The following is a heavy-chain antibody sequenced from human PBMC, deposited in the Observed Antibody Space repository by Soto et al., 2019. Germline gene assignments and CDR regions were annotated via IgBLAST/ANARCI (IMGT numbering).Heavy chain of an antibody. Sequence: SVPLSLTCTVSGGSTGYYYCSWIRPSPGKGLEWIGYVYYSGTTYYNPSLQSRVTISIDTSQNQFSLKLRSVTAADSAIYYCAIAGRSCGYLFQPWGR. CDR2: VYYSGTT. D-gene: IGHD6-25*01. J-gene: IGHJ2*01. CDR3: AIAGRSCGYLFQP. CDR1: GGSTGYYY. V-gene: IGHV4-59*01.